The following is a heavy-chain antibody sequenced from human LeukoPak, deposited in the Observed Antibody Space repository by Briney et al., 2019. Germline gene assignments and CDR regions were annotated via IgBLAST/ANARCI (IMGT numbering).Heavy chain of an antibody. Sequence: PGRSLRLSCAASGFTFDNYAMNWVRQVPGKGLEWISLISWNSGTIGYADSVKGRFTISRDNANNCLYLQMNSLRAEDTALYYCARAYKDRSLAGKKEFFQHWGQGTLVTVSS. CDR3: ARAYKDRSLAGKKEFFQH. CDR2: ISWNSGTI. V-gene: IGHV3-9*01. D-gene: IGHD6-19*01. J-gene: IGHJ1*01. CDR1: GFTFDNYA.